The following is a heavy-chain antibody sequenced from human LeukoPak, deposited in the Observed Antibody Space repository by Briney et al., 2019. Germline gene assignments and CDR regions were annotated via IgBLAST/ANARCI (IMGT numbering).Heavy chain of an antibody. CDR2: ISSSSSYI. Sequence: PGGSLRLSCAASGFTFSSYSMNWVRQAPGKGLEWVSSISSSSSYIYYADSVKGRFTISRDNAKNSLYLQMNSLRAEDTAVYYCARGVLDILSPFDYWGQGTLVTVSS. V-gene: IGHV3-21*01. CDR3: ARGVLDILSPFDY. CDR1: GFTFSSYS. J-gene: IGHJ4*02. D-gene: IGHD2-21*01.